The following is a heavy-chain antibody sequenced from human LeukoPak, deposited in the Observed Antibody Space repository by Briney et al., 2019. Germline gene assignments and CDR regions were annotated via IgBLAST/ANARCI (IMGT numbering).Heavy chain of an antibody. CDR2: INPSGGST. V-gene: IGHV1-46*01. CDR1: GYTFTSYY. CDR3: ARVLRMGAFDI. D-gene: IGHD2-8*01. J-gene: IGHJ3*02. Sequence: ASVKVSCKASGYTFTSYYMHWVRQAPGQGLEWMGIINPSGGSTSYAQKFQGRVTMTRNTSISTAYMELSSLRSEDTAVYYCARVLRMGAFDIWGQGTMVTVSS.